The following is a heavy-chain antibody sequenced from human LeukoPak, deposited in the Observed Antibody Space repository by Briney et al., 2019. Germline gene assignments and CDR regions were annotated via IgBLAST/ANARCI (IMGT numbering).Heavy chain of an antibody. V-gene: IGHV3-11*01. J-gene: IGHJ4*02. CDR3: AREASCGGDCYYDY. Sequence: GGSLRHSCAASGFTFSDYHMSWIRQAPGQGREWISYISSSGSGSIIYHADSVKGRFTVSRDNAKNSLYLQMHSLRADDTAVYYCAREASCGGDCYYDYWGQGTLVTVSS. D-gene: IGHD2-21*02. CDR2: ISSSGSGSII. CDR1: GFTFSDYH.